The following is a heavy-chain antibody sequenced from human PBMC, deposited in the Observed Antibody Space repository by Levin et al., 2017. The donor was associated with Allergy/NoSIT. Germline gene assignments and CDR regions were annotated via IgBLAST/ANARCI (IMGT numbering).Heavy chain of an antibody. V-gene: IGHV4-59*01. CDR3: ARDPYCSSTSCYGYGMDV. D-gene: IGHD2-2*01. CDR1: GGSISSYY. J-gene: IGHJ6*02. Sequence: SQTLSLTCTVSGGSISSYYWSWIRQPPGKGLEWIGYIYYSGSTNYNPSLKSRVTISVDTSKNQFSLKLSSVTAADTAVYYCARDPYCSSTSCYGYGMDVWGQGTTVTVSS. CDR2: IYYSGST.